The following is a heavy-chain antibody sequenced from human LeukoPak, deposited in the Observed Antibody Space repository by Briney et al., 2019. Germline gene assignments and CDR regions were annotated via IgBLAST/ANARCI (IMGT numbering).Heavy chain of an antibody. CDR2: INHSGST. CDR1: GGSFSGYY. V-gene: IGHV4-34*01. Sequence: KPSETLSLTCAVYGGSFSGYYWSWIRQPPGKGLEWIGEINHSGSTNYNPSLKSRVTISVDTSKNQFSLKLSSVTAADTAVYYCARAGQYFPPSRTYYDFWSGYQGLYYFDYWGQGTLVTVSS. J-gene: IGHJ4*02. D-gene: IGHD3-3*01. CDR3: ARAGQYFPPSRTYYDFWSGYQGLYYFDY.